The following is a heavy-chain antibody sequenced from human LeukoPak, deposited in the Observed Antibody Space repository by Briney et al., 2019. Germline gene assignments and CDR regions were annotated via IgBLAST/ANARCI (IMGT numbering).Heavy chain of an antibody. D-gene: IGHD3-3*01. CDR2: ISYDGSNK. Sequence: GGSLRLSCAASTFTFSSYAIHWVRQAPGQGLEWGTVISYDGSNKYYADSVKGRFTISRDNSKNTLDLQMNSLRAEDTAVYYCARGPSARFFGVAKGAFDIWGQGTMVTVSS. V-gene: IGHV3-30*04. CDR1: TFTFSSYA. J-gene: IGHJ3*02. CDR3: ARGPSARFFGVAKGAFDI.